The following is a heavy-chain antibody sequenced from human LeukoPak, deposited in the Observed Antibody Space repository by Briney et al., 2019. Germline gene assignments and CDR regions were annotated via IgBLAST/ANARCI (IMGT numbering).Heavy chain of an antibody. CDR2: ISYDGSKT. J-gene: IGHJ4*02. CDR3: ANLQTFDY. Sequence: SGGSLRLSCAASGFTFSSYAMHWVRQAPGKGLEWVAIISYDGSKTYYADSVKGRFTISRDNSKNTLYLQMNSLRAEDTAVYYCANLQTFDYWGQGTLVTVSS. D-gene: IGHD4-11*01. CDR1: GFTFSSYA. V-gene: IGHV3-30*04.